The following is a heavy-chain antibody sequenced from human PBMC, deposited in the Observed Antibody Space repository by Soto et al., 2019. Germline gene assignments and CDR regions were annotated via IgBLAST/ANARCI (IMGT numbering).Heavy chain of an antibody. CDR3: ARDRPFGS. J-gene: IGHJ4*02. V-gene: IGHV3-23*01. CDR2: ISGSGGST. Sequence: EVQLLESGGGLVQPGGSLRLSCAASGFTFRSYDMSWARQAPGKGLEWVLTISGSGGSTYYADAVKGRFTLSRDSSQNTRYLQMNSLRAEDTAVYYFARDRPFGSWGQGTLVNVSS. CDR1: GFTFRSYD.